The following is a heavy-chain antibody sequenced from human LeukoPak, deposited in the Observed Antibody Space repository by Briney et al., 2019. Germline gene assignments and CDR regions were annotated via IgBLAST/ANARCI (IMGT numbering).Heavy chain of an antibody. J-gene: IGHJ4*02. Sequence: PSETLSLTCAVYGGSFSGYYWSWIRQPPGKGLEWIGEINHSGSTNYNPSLKSRVTISVDTSKSQFSLTLSSVTAADTAVYYCARGRGIAALHYFDYWGQGTLVTVSS. CDR3: ARGRGIAALHYFDY. D-gene: IGHD6-13*01. CDR2: INHSGST. CDR1: GGSFSGYY. V-gene: IGHV4-34*01.